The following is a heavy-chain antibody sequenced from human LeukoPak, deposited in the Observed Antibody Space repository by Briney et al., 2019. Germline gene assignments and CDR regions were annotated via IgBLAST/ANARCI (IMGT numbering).Heavy chain of an antibody. CDR3: AREGSGYTYGRGSYFDY. V-gene: IGHV1-2*06. D-gene: IGHD5-18*01. Sequence: GASVKVSCKASGYTLTVYYIHWVRQAPGQGLEWMGRINPNSGDTNFAQKFQGRVTVTRDTSISTAYMDLSGLRPDDTAVYYCAREGSGYTYGRGSYFDYWGHGILVTVSS. CDR1: GYTLTVYY. CDR2: INPNSGDT. J-gene: IGHJ4*01.